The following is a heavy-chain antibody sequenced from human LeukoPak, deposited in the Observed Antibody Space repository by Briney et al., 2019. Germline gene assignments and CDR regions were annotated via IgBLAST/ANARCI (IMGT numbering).Heavy chain of an antibody. Sequence: GGSLRLSCAASGFTVSTNYMSWVRQAPGKGLEWVSVNYSNDNTYYADSVKGRFTISRDNSKNTLYLQMNSLRAEDTAVYYCARVGEGAAKDWGQGTLVTVSS. J-gene: IGHJ4*02. CDR3: ARVGEGAAKD. D-gene: IGHD1-26*01. V-gene: IGHV3-53*01. CDR2: NYSNDNT. CDR1: GFTVSTNY.